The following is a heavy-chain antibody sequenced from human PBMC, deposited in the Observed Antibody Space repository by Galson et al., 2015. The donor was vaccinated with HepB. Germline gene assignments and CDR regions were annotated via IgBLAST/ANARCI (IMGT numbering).Heavy chain of an antibody. J-gene: IGHJ4*02. Sequence: SLRLSCAASGFTFSSYSMNWVRQAPGKGLEWVSYISSSSSTIYYADSVKGRFTISRDNAKNSLYLQMNSLRAEDTAVYYCARTPLLWFGELPDYWGQGTLVTVSS. CDR1: GFTFSSYS. D-gene: IGHD3-10*01. CDR2: ISSSSSTI. V-gene: IGHV3-48*01. CDR3: ARTPLLWFGELPDY.